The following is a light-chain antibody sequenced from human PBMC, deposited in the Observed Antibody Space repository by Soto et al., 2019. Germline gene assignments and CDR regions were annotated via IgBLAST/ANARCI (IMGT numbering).Light chain of an antibody. V-gene: IGKV1-16*02. CDR2: SAS. Sequence: DIQMTQSPSSLSASVGDRVTITCRASEGISTYLAWFQQKPGKDPKSLIYSASSLQSGVPSKFSGSGSGTDFTLTIICLQPEDSATYYCQQYNSYPWTFGQGTKVEIK. J-gene: IGKJ1*01. CDR3: QQYNSYPWT. CDR1: EGISTY.